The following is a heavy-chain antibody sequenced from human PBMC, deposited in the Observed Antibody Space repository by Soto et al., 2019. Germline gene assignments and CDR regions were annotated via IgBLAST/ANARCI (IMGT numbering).Heavy chain of an antibody. J-gene: IGHJ4*02. CDR3: ARLRYYDSSGYYDY. V-gene: IGHV1-69*01. D-gene: IGHD3-22*01. Sequence: QVQLVQSGAEVKKPGSSVKVSCKASGGTFSSYAISWVRQAPGQELEWMGGIIPIFGTANYAQKFLGRVTITADESTSTAYMELSSLRSEDTAVYYCARLRYYDSSGYYDYWGQGTLVTVSS. CDR1: GGTFSSYA. CDR2: IIPIFGTA.